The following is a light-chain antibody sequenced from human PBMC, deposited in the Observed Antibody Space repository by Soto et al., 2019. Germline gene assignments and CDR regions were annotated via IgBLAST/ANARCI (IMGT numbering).Light chain of an antibody. CDR1: QSVSSY. CDR2: DAS. V-gene: IGKV3-11*01. J-gene: IGKJ4*01. CDR3: QQRSNWPPLT. Sequence: EIVLIQSPATLSLSPGERATLSCRASQSVSSYLAWYQQKPGQAPRLLIYDASNSATGIPARFSGSGSGTDFTLTISSLEPEDFAVYYCQQRSNWPPLTFGGGTKVEIK.